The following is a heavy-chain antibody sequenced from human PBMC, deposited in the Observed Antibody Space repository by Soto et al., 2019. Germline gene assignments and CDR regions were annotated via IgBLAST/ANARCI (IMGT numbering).Heavy chain of an antibody. Sequence: EVQLVESGGGLVQPGGSLRLSCAASGFTFSSYWMSWVRQAPGKGLEWVANIKQDGSEKYYVDSVKGRFTISRDNAKNSLYLQMNSLRAEDTAVYYCAREPPTSRGWYWGLDYYGMDVWGQGTTVTVSS. D-gene: IGHD6-19*01. CDR1: GFTFSSYW. CDR2: IKQDGSEK. V-gene: IGHV3-7*01. CDR3: AREPPTSRGWYWGLDYYGMDV. J-gene: IGHJ6*02.